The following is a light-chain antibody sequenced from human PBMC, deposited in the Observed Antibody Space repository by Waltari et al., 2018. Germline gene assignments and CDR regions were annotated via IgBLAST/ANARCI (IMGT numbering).Light chain of an antibody. CDR1: SSDVGSYNL. J-gene: IGLJ2*01. V-gene: IGLV2-23*02. CDR2: GVS. CDR3: CSYAGSFTVI. Sequence: QSTLTQPASVSGSPGPSITISCTGTSSDVGSYNLVSWFQQHPGKAPKLMIYGVSKRPSGVSTRFSGSKSGNTASLTISGLQAEDEADYHCCSYAGSFTVIFGGGTKLTVL.